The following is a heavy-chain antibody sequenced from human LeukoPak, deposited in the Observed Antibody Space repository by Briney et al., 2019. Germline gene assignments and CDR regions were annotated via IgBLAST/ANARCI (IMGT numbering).Heavy chain of an antibody. CDR2: IFDGGST. D-gene: IGHD4-17*01. Sequence: SETLSLTCSVSGASISDYYWSWIRQPPGQGLEWIGYIFDGGSTYYKPSLKSRVTISVDTSSNQCSLKLSSVTAADTAVYYCARAGMTTGPRGYFDLWGRGTLVTVSS. J-gene: IGHJ2*01. CDR1: GASISDYY. CDR3: ARAGMTTGPRGYFDL. V-gene: IGHV4-59*08.